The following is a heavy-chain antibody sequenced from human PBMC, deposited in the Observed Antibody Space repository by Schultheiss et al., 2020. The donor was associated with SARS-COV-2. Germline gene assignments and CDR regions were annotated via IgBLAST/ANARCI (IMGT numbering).Heavy chain of an antibody. V-gene: IGHV1-18*01. J-gene: IGHJ4*02. CDR2: ISAYNGNT. D-gene: IGHD6-19*01. Sequence: ASVKVSCKASGGTFSSYAISWVRQAPGQGLEWMGWISAYNGNTNYAQKFQGRVTMTRDTSISTAYMELSRLRSDDTAVYYCARGGYSSGWYSPEDYWGQGTLVTVSS. CDR1: GGTFSSYA. CDR3: ARGGYSSGWYSPEDY.